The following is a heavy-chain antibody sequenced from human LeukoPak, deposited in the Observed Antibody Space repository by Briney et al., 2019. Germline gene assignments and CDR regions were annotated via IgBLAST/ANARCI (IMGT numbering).Heavy chain of an antibody. CDR1: GGSVSNSLNY. CDR3: ARLSKGRYFDYIFDY. J-gene: IGHJ4*02. Sequence: SETLSLTCTVSGGSVSNSLNYWGWIRQPPGKGLEWIGNTFYTGSTYSNPTLKSRVTMSVDTSKNQFSLKLSSVIAADTAVYYCARLSKGRYFDYIFDYWGQGTLLTVSS. V-gene: IGHV4-39*01. D-gene: IGHD3-9*01. CDR2: TFYTGST.